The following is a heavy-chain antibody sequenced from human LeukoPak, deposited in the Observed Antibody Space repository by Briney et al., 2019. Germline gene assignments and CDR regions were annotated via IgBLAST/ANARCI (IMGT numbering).Heavy chain of an antibody. J-gene: IGHJ4*02. D-gene: IGHD3-16*02. Sequence: GRSLRLSCAASGFTFSSYAMHWVRQAPGKGLEWVSYISSSSSTIYYADSVKGRFTISRDNAKNSLYLQMNSLRAEDTAVYYCARVDDYVWGSYRSFDYWGQGTLVTVSS. CDR1: GFTFSSYA. V-gene: IGHV3-48*01. CDR2: ISSSSSTI. CDR3: ARVDDYVWGSYRSFDY.